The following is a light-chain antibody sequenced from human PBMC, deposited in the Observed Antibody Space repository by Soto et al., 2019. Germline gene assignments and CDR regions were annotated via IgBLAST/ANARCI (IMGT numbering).Light chain of an antibody. V-gene: IGKV3-20*01. CDR1: QSVSSNY. Sequence: ESVLTQSPGTLSLSPGERATLSCSASQSVSSNYLAWYQQKPGQAPRLLIYGASTRATGIPDRFSGSGSGTDFTLTISSLQSEDFAVYYCQQYNSYSWTCGQGTKGDIK. CDR2: GAS. CDR3: QQYNSYSWT. J-gene: IGKJ1*01.